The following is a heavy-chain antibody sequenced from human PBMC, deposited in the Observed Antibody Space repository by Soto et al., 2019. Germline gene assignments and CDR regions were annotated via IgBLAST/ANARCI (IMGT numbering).Heavy chain of an antibody. J-gene: IGHJ4*02. V-gene: IGHV4-4*02. D-gene: IGHD4-17*01. Sequence: QVQLQESGPGLVKPSGTLSLTCVVSGGSISSSNWWSWVRQPPGKGLEWLGEIYHSGSTNYNPSLKSRVTIPVDKTKNHFSLKLSSVTAADTAVYYCASGDLSGDYLEYWGKGTMVTVSS. CDR3: ASGDLSGDYLEY. CDR1: GGSISSSNW. CDR2: IYHSGST.